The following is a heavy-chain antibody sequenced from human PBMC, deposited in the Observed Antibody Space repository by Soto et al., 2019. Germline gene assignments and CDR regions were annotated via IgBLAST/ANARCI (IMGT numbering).Heavy chain of an antibody. Sequence: SLRLSCIASGFGFGNDWMGWVRQAPGKGLEWVANIKEDGSEKFSVDSVKGRFTISRDNAKNSLYLQMNSLRAEDTAVYYCARGGRVRYFDWLLTPDNYYYYGMDVWGQGTTVTVSS. V-gene: IGHV3-7*01. D-gene: IGHD3-9*01. CDR2: IKEDGSEK. CDR1: GFGFGNDW. CDR3: ARGGRVRYFDWLLTPDNYYYYGMDV. J-gene: IGHJ6*02.